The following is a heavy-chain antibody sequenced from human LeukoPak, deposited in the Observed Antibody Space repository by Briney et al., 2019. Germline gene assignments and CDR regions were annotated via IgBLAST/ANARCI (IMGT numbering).Heavy chain of an antibody. J-gene: IGHJ4*02. Sequence: GSLRLSCAASGFTFSSYWMSWVRQAPGKGLEWIGEINHSGSTNYNPSLKSRVTISVDTSKNQFSLKLSSVTAADTAVYYCARQNYGSAPLRYWGQGTLVIVSS. CDR1: GFTFSSYW. CDR3: ARQNYGSAPLRY. V-gene: IGHV4-34*01. CDR2: INHSGST. D-gene: IGHD3-10*01.